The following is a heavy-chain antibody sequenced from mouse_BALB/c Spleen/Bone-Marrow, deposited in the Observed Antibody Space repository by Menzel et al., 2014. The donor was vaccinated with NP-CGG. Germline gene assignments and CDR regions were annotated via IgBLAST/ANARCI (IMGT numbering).Heavy chain of an antibody. CDR1: GFSLTSYG. Sequence: VQLKQSGPGLVAPSQSLSIACTVSGFSLTSYGVHWVRQPPGKGLEWLGAIWAGGTTDYNSALMSRLSIRKDNSKSQVFLKMNSLQSDDTAMYYCARALYYYGSSYYAMDYWGQGTSVIVSS. D-gene: IGHD1-1*01. CDR3: ARALYYYGSSYYAMDY. V-gene: IGHV2-9*02. J-gene: IGHJ4*01. CDR2: IWAGGTT.